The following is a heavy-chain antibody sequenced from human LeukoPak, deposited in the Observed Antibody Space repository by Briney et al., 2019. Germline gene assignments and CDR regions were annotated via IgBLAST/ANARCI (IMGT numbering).Heavy chain of an antibody. CDR2: ISSSGSTT. CDR3: ARAKRSSGSGGGMDV. V-gene: IGHV3-11*04. Sequence: GGSLRLSCAASGFTFSDYYMSWIRQAPGKGLEWVSHISSSGSTTYYSDSVKGRFTISRDNSKNTLYLQMNSLRAEDTAVYYCARAKRSSGSGGGMDVWGQGTTVTVSS. J-gene: IGHJ6*02. CDR1: GFTFSDYY. D-gene: IGHD3-22*01.